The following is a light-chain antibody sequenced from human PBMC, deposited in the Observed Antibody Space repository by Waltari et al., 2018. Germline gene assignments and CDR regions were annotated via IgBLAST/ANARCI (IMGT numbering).Light chain of an antibody. J-gene: IGKJ1*01. Sequence: DIQLTQSPSTLSASVGDRVIITCRASQSINTWLAWYQQRPGHPPRLLISAASSLHSGVPSSFSGSGSETHFTLTINDLQPDDFATYYCQHYYSSTFGPGT. CDR2: AAS. CDR1: QSINTW. V-gene: IGKV1-5*01. CDR3: QHYYSST.